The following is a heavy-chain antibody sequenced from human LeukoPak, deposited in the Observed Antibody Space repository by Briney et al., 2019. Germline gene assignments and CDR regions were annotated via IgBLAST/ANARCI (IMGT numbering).Heavy chain of an antibody. Sequence: GGSLRLSCAASGFTLSSYGMHWVRQGPGKGLEWVAIISYDGSNKYYGDSVKGRFTISRDNAKNSLYLQMNSLRAEDTAVYYCARTDSGYDSDAFDIWGQGTMVTVSS. J-gene: IGHJ3*02. CDR3: ARTDSGYDSDAFDI. CDR1: GFTLSSYG. V-gene: IGHV3-30*03. D-gene: IGHD5-12*01. CDR2: ISYDGSNK.